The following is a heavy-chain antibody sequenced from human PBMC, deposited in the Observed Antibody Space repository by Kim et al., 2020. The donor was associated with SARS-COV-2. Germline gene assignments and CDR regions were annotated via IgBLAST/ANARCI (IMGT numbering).Heavy chain of an antibody. Sequence: GGSLRLSCAASGFTFSSYAMSWVRQAPGKGLEWVSAISGSGGSTYYADSVKGRFTISRDNSKNTLYLQMNSLRAEDTAVYYCAKDYVWGSYRHLDYWGQGTLVTVSS. D-gene: IGHD3-16*02. CDR3: AKDYVWGSYRHLDY. V-gene: IGHV3-23*01. J-gene: IGHJ4*02. CDR1: GFTFSSYA. CDR2: ISGSGGST.